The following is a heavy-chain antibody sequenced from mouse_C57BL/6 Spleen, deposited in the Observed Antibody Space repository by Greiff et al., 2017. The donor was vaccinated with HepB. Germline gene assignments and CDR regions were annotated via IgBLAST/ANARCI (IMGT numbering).Heavy chain of an antibody. CDR3: AYSNYAFDY. CDR2: IDPSDSYT. J-gene: IGHJ2*01. Sequence: VQLQQPGAELVKPGASVKLSCKASGYTFTSYWMQWVKQGPGQGLEWIGEIDPSDSYTNYNQKFKGKATLTVDTSSSTAYMQLSSLTSEDSAVYYCAYSNYAFDYWGQGTTLTVSS. D-gene: IGHD2-5*01. CDR1: GYTFTSYW. V-gene: IGHV1-50*01.